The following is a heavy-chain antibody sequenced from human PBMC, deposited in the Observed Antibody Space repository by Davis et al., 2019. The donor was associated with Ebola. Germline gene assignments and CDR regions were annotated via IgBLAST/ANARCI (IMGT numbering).Heavy chain of an antibody. CDR2: ISYDGSNK. Sequence: GESLKISCAASGFTVSSNYMSWVRQAPGKGLEWVAVISYDGSNKYYADSVKGRFTISRDNAKNSLYLQMNSLRAEDTALYYCAKVGIAGEFDYWGQGTLVTVSS. V-gene: IGHV3-30*18. CDR1: GFTVSSNY. D-gene: IGHD6-13*01. CDR3: AKVGIAGEFDY. J-gene: IGHJ4*02.